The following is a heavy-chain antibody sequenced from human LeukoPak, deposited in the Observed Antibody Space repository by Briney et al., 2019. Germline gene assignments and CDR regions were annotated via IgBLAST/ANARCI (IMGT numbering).Heavy chain of an antibody. CDR2: ISGSGGST. CDR1: GFTFSSYA. CDR3: AKEGVLRYFDWLLFDY. V-gene: IGHV3-23*01. J-gene: IGHJ4*02. D-gene: IGHD3-9*01. Sequence: PGGSLRLSCADSGFTFSSYAMSWVRQAPGKELEWVSAISGSGGSTYYADSVKGRFTISRDNSKNTLYLQMNSLRAEDTAVYYCAKEGVLRYFDWLLFDYWGQGTLVTVSS.